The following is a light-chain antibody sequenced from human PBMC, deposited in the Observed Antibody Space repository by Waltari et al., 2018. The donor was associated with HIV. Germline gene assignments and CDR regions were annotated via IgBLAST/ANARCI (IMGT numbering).Light chain of an antibody. J-gene: IGLJ3*02. CDR3: ASRDDNLSHWV. CDR1: RSNIGNNF. CDR2: NID. V-gene: IGLV1-47*02. Sequence: QSVLTQTPSMSRPPGQRVFISCSGSRSNIGNNFVSWFQQVSGRAPKLIIYNIDQRPSGVPDRFSAAKSGSSASLAITGLQSDDEAVYFCASRDDNLSHWVFGGGTKLTV.